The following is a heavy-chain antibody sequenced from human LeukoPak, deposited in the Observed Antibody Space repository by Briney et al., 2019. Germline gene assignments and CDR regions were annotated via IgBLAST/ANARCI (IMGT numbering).Heavy chain of an antibody. V-gene: IGHV3-23*01. CDR1: GFIFSNYA. D-gene: IGHD3-3*01. CDR2: ISGSGGGT. Sequence: PGGSLRLSCAASGFIFSNYAMGWVRQAPGKGLEWVSTISGSGGGTYYADSVKGRFTISRDNSKNTLYLQMNSLRAEDTAVYYCAKDLILARRFLEWLLGAYDYWGEGTLVTVSS. J-gene: IGHJ4*02. CDR3: AKDLILARRFLEWLLGAYDY.